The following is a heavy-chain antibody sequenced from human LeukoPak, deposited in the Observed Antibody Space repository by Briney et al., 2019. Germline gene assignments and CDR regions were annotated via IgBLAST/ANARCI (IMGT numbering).Heavy chain of an antibody. CDR1: GGSISSYY. CDR3: ARVEGSGDFWSGQNWFDP. Sequence: SETLSLTCTVSGGSISSYYWSWIRQPPGKGLEWIGYIYYRGSTNYNPSLKSRVTISVDTSKNQFSLKLSSVTAADTAVYYCARVEGSGDFWSGQNWFDPWGQGTLVTVSS. J-gene: IGHJ5*02. D-gene: IGHD3-3*01. CDR2: IYYRGST. V-gene: IGHV4-59*08.